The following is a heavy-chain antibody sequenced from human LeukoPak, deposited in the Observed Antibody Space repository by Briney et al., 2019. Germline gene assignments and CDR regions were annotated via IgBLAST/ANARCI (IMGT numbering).Heavy chain of an antibody. J-gene: IGHJ4*02. CDR3: ARGRYYFDY. V-gene: IGHV4-39*07. CDR1: GGSISSSSYG. Sequence: PSETLSLTCTVAGGSISSSSYGWGWLRQPPGRGLEWIGSIYYGGSTYNNPSLESRVTISVDTPKTHFSLKLSCVTAADTAVYYCARGRYYFDYGGQAPLATVSA. CDR2: IYYGGST.